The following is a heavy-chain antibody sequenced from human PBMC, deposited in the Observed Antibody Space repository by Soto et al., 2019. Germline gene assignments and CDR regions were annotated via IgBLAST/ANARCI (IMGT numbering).Heavy chain of an antibody. CDR1: GYSFTSYW. CDR3: ARRVTDTAMVFYYGMDV. Sequence: GESLTTSCKGSGYSFTSYWIIWVLQMPGKGLEWMGRIDPSDSYTNYSPSFQGHVTISADKSISTAYLQWSSLKASDTAMYYCARRVTDTAMVFYYGMDVWGQGTTVTVS. V-gene: IGHV5-10-1*01. D-gene: IGHD5-18*01. J-gene: IGHJ6*02. CDR2: IDPSDSYT.